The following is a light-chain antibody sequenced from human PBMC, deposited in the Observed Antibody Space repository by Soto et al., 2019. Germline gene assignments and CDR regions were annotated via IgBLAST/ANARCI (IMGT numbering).Light chain of an antibody. CDR3: QQGHNWPLT. Sequence: EIVMTQSPATLSLSPGERASLSCRASQRINSELAWYQQKPGQPPRLLIYGASTRPTGVPARFTGSESGSEFTLTISVLQSEDVAVYYCQQGHNWPLTFGQGTRLEI. CDR1: QRINSE. CDR2: GAS. V-gene: IGKV3-15*01. J-gene: IGKJ2*01.